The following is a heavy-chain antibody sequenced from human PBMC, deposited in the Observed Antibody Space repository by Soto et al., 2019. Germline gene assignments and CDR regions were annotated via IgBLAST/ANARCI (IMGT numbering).Heavy chain of an antibody. CDR2: VSYSGST. CDR3: ARHGSESGWLFFEP. V-gene: IGHV4-59*08. CDR1: GGAIGGYY. Sequence: LSLTCSLSGGAIGGYYWSWIRQPPGKALEWIGYVSYSGSTDYHPSLKSRVSISIDTSKNQFSLKMISVTAADTAVYYCARHGSESGWLFFEPWGQGALVTVFS. J-gene: IGHJ5*02. D-gene: IGHD6-19*01.